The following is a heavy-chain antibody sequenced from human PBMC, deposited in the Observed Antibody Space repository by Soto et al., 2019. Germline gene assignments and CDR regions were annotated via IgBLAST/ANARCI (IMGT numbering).Heavy chain of an antibody. J-gene: IGHJ5*02. CDR1: GGSISSSNW. CDR2: IYHSGST. CDR3: ARALAYCGGDCYLRWFDP. D-gene: IGHD2-21*02. V-gene: IGHV4-4*02. Sequence: SDTLSLTCAVTGGSISSSNWWSLVRHPPGKGLEWIGEIYHSGSTNYNPSLKSRVTISVDKSKNQFSLKLSSVTAADTAVYYCARALAYCGGDCYLRWFDPWGQGTLVTVS.